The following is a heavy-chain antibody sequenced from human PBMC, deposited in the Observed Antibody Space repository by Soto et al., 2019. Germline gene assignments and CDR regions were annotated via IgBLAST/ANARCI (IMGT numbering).Heavy chain of an antibody. CDR1: GGSISSGGYY. CDR3: ARSPHYDFWSGYYTPPYYCYGMDV. Sequence: SETLSLTCTVSGGSISSGGYYWSWIRQHPGKGLEWIGYIYYSGSTYYNPSLKSRVTISVDTSKNQFSLKLSSVTAADTAVYYCARSPHYDFWSGYYTPPYYCYGMDVWGQGTTVSVSS. J-gene: IGHJ6*02. CDR2: IYYSGST. V-gene: IGHV4-31*03. D-gene: IGHD3-3*01.